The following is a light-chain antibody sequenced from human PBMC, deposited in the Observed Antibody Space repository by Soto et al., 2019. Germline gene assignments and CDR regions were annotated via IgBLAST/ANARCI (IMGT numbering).Light chain of an antibody. CDR2: GAS. J-gene: IGKJ5*01. CDR3: QHRMNWPLT. CDR1: QSVGSK. Sequence: EIVLTQSPGTLSLSPGERATLSCMASQSVGSKLAWYQQKPGQAPRLIIYGASTRATAIPARFSGSGSETDCTLTISSLEPEDVAVYYCQHRMNWPLTFRQGTRLEIK. V-gene: IGKV3-11*01.